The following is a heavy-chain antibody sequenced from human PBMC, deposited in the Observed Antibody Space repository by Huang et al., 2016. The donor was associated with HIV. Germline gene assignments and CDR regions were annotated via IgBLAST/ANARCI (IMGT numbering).Heavy chain of an antibody. Sequence: EVQLVESGGGLVQPGGSLRLSCAASGFTFSSYWMHWVRQVPGKGLEWVSHIKRDGSSTSYADSVKGRFTISRDNAKNTLYLQMNSLRAEDTAVYYCARGSRQGKYYYGSGTAYWGQGTLVTVSS. CDR1: GFTFSSYW. CDR2: IKRDGSST. D-gene: IGHD3-10*01. J-gene: IGHJ4*02. V-gene: IGHV3-74*01. CDR3: ARGSRQGKYYYGSGTAY.